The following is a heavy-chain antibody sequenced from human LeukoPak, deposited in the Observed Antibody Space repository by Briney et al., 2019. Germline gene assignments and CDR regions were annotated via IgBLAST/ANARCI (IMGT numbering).Heavy chain of an antibody. J-gene: IGHJ6*03. CDR2: ISSSSTYI. CDR1: GFTFSSYS. Sequence: GGSLRLSCAASGFTFSSYSMNWVRQAPGKGLEWVSSISSSSTYIYYADSVKGRFTISRDNSKNTLYLQMKSLRAEDTAVYYCAKGGGYEAQYYYYYLDVWGKGTTVTTSS. CDR3: AKGGGYEAQYYYYYLDV. V-gene: IGHV3-21*01. D-gene: IGHD5-12*01.